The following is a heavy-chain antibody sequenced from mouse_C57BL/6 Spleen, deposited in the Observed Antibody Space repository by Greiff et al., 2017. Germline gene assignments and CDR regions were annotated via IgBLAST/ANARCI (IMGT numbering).Heavy chain of an antibody. CDR1: GFNIKDYY. Sequence: EVQLQQSGAELVRPGASVKLSCTASGFNIKDYYMHWVKQRPEQGLEWIGRIDPEDGDTEYAPQFQGKATMTADTSSNTAYLQLSSLTSEDTAVYYCTPLITTVVATGYFDVWGTGTTVTVSS. V-gene: IGHV14-1*01. D-gene: IGHD1-1*01. J-gene: IGHJ1*03. CDR2: IDPEDGDT. CDR3: TPLITTVVATGYFDV.